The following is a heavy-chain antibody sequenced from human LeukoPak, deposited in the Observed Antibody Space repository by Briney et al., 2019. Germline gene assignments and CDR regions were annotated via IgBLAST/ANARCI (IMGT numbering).Heavy chain of an antibody. J-gene: IGHJ4*02. CDR3: ARVVSYYFDY. V-gene: IGHV5-51*01. CDR1: GYSFTSYW. CDR2: IYPGDSDT. D-gene: IGHD3-22*01. Sequence: GESLKISCKGSGYSFTSYWLGCVRQMPGKALEWTGIIYPGDSDTRYSPSFQGQVTISADKSISSAYLQWSSLKASDTAMYYCARVVSYYFDYWGQGTLVTVSS.